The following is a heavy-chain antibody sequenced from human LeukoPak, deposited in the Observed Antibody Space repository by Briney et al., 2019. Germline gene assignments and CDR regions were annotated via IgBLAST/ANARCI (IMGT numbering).Heavy chain of an antibody. Sequence: PGGSLRLSCAASGFTFSSYGMHWVRQAPGKGLEWVAVISYDGSNKYYADSVQGRFTISSDNSKNTLYLQMNSLRAEDTAVYYCAREDYYGSGSYYPYYYYGMDVWGQGTTVTVSS. D-gene: IGHD3-10*01. V-gene: IGHV3-30*03. J-gene: IGHJ6*02. CDR1: GFTFSSYG. CDR2: ISYDGSNK. CDR3: AREDYYGSGSYYPYYYYGMDV.